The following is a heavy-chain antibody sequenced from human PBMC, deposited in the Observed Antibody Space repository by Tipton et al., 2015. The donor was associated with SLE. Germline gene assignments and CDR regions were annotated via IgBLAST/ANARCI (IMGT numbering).Heavy chain of an antibody. CDR3: ARGRLLWVGELHDYYYGMDV. Sequence: QLVQSGAEVKKPGSSVKVSCKASGGSFSSYAISWVRQAPGQGLEWMGGIIPIIGTANYAQKFQGRVTITTDESTSTAYMELSSLRSEDTVVYYCARGRLLWVGELHDYYYGMDVWGQGTTVTVSS. V-gene: IGHV1-69*05. CDR1: GGSFSSYA. CDR2: IIPIIGTA. D-gene: IGHD3-10*01. J-gene: IGHJ6*02.